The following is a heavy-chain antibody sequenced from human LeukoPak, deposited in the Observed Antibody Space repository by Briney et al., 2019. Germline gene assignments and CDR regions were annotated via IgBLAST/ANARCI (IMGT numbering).Heavy chain of an antibody. CDR3: ATGPPAPGDNWNDAKYYYYYGMDV. V-gene: IGHV1-24*01. J-gene: IGHJ6*02. CDR2: FDPEDGET. D-gene: IGHD1-1*01. CDR1: GYTLTELS. Sequence: ASVKVSCKVSGYTLTELSMHWVRQAPGKGLEWMGGFDPEDGETIYAQKFQGRVTMTEDTSTDTAYMELSSLRSEDTAVYYCATGPPAPGDNWNDAKYYYYYGMDVWGQGTTVIVSS.